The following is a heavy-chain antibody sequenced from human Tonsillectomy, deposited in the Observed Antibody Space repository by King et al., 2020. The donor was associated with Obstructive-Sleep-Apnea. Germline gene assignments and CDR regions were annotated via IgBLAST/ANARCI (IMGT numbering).Heavy chain of an antibody. D-gene: IGHD3-10*01. CDR3: ARDQGYFGSGSYRDNWFDP. V-gene: IGHV4-59*01. J-gene: IGHJ5*02. Sequence: QLQESGPGLVKPPETLSLTCTVSGGPSSSYYWNWSRQPPGKGLEWIGYIYYIGGTNYNPSLKSRVNISIDTSKNQFSLGLSSVTAADTAVYYCARDQGYFGSGSYRDNWFDPWGQGTLVTVSS. CDR2: IYYIGGT. CDR1: GGPSSSYY.